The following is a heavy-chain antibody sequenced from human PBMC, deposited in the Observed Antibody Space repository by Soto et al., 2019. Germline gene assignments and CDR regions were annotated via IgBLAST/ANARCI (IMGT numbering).Heavy chain of an antibody. CDR3: ARRSSSWYFDY. V-gene: IGHV3-23*01. D-gene: IGHD6-13*01. CDR2: ISGSDGST. J-gene: IGHJ4*02. CDR1: GFTFSSYA. Sequence: EVQLLESGGGLVQPGGSLRLSCAASGFTFSSYAMNWVRQAPGKGLEWVSVISGSDGSTYYADSVKGRFTISRDNSKNTLNLQMNRLRAEDTAVSYCARRSSSWYFDYWGQGTLVTVSS.